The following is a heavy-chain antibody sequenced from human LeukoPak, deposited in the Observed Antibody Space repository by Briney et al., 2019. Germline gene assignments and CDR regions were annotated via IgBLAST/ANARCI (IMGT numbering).Heavy chain of an antibody. CDR2: ISSSSSYI. CDR3: ASVRVAGTGY. J-gene: IGHJ4*02. V-gene: IGHV3-21*01. CDR1: GFIFSSYS. D-gene: IGHD3-10*01. Sequence: GGSLRLSCAAPGFIFSSYSMNWVRQAPGKGLEWVSSISSSSSYIYYADSVKGRFTISRDNAKNSLYLQMNSLRAEDTAVYYCASVRVAGTGYWGQGTLVTVSS.